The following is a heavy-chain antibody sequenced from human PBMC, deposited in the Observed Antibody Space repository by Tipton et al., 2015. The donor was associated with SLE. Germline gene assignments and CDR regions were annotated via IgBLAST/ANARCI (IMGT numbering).Heavy chain of an antibody. V-gene: IGHV4-4*02. CDR1: GGSISSSNW. D-gene: IGHD3-22*01. J-gene: IGHJ4*02. Sequence: TLSLTCAVSGGSISSSNWWSWVRQPPGKGLEWIGEIYHSGSTNYNPSLKSRVTISVDKSKNQFSLKLSSVTAADTAVYYCARSGDSSGRNLLDFDYWGQGTLVTVSS. CDR2: IYHSGST. CDR3: ARSGDSSGRNLLDFDY.